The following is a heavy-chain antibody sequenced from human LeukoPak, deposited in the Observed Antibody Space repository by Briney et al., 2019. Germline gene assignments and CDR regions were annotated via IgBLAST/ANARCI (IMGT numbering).Heavy chain of an antibody. J-gene: IGHJ6*03. CDR1: GYTFTSYG. Sequence: GASVKLSCKASGYTFTSYGISWVRQAPGQGLEWMGCISAYNGNTNYAQKLQSRVTMTTDTSTSTAYMDLRSLRSDDTAVYYCAREVIGWFGELVSRSHMDVWGKGTTVTVSS. CDR3: AREVIGWFGELVSRSHMDV. V-gene: IGHV1-18*04. D-gene: IGHD3-10*01. CDR2: ISAYNGNT.